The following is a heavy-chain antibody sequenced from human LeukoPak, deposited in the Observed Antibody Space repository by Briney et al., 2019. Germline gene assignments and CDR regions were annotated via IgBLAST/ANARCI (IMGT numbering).Heavy chain of an antibody. CDR1: GFNFDDYG. CDR2: LNWNGGST. Sequence: GGSLRLSCEASGFNFDDYGMSWVRQVPGKGLEWVSGLNWNGGSTGYADSVKGRFTIFRDNAKNSLYVQMNSLRAEDTALYYCARGNYYMDVWGKGTTVTVSS. J-gene: IGHJ6*03. CDR3: ARGNYYMDV. V-gene: IGHV3-20*04.